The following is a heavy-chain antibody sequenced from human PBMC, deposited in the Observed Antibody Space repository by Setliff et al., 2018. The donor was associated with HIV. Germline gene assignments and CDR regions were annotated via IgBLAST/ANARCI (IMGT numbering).Heavy chain of an antibody. D-gene: IGHD6-13*01. CDR1: GYAFSDYS. Sequence: GASVKVSCKTSGYAFSDYSIHWVRQAPGQGLEWVGRINPDSRGTNYAQTFQGRVTMTRDTSDNTAYMELSRLRSDDTAVFYCARGVKGIATTGKYYFDYWGQGTLVTVSS. CDR2: INPDSRGT. CDR3: ARGVKGIATTGKYYFDY. J-gene: IGHJ4*02. V-gene: IGHV1-2*06.